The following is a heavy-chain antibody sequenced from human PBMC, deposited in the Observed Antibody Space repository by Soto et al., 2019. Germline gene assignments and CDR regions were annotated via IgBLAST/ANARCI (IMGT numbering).Heavy chain of an antibody. Sequence: SETLSLTSAVYGGSFSGYYWSWIRQPPGKGLEWIGEINHSGSTNYNPSLKSRVTISVDTSKNQFSLKLSSVTAADTAVYYCARFRYDFWSGYPYYYYGMDVWGQGTTVTVSS. D-gene: IGHD3-3*01. CDR1: GGSFSGYY. V-gene: IGHV4-34*01. CDR3: ARFRYDFWSGYPYYYYGMDV. J-gene: IGHJ6*02. CDR2: INHSGST.